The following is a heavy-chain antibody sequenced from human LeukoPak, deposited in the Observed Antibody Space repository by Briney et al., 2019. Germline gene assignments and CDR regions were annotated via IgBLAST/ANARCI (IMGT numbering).Heavy chain of an antibody. CDR2: IKQDGSEK. J-gene: IGHJ5*02. CDR3: ARPLERFLEWCSNWFDP. D-gene: IGHD3-3*01. V-gene: IGHV3-7*01. Sequence: GALRLSCAASGFTFSSYWMSWVRQAPGKGLEWVANIKQDGSEKYYVDSVKGRFTISRDNAKNSLYLQMNSLRAEDTAVYYCARPLERFLEWCSNWFDPWGQGTLVTVSS. CDR1: GFTFSSYW.